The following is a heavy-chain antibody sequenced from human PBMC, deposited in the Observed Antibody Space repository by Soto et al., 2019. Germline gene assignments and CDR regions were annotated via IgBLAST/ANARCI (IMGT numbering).Heavy chain of an antibody. CDR2: ISASNGNT. CDR1: GYTFTSYG. V-gene: IGHV1-18*01. D-gene: IGHD2-15*01. J-gene: IGHJ6*02. CDR3: ARDQRGCSGCTCYYYYYGMDV. Sequence: VASVKVSCKASGYTFTSYGISWVRQAPGQGREWMGWISASNGNTNYDQKPQRRVTMTTDTSTSTAYMELRSLRSDDTAVYYCARDQRGCSGCTCYYYYYGMDVWGQGTTVTVSS.